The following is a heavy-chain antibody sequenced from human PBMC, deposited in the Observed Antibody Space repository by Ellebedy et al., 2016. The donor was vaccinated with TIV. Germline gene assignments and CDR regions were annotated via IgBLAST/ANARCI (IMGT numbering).Heavy chain of an antibody. D-gene: IGHD6-19*01. CDR2: VYHSGHP. J-gene: IGHJ4*02. CDR1: GGSINSDNY. CDR3: PRESRSSSGY. Sequence: MPSETLSPTCRVPGGSINSDNYWSWVRQSPGRGLEWIGEVYHSGHPNYNPSRRSRVSISVDKSKSQFSLRLRSMTAEDTAVYSRPRESRSSSGYWGQGTLVTVSS. V-gene: IGHV4/OR15-8*01.